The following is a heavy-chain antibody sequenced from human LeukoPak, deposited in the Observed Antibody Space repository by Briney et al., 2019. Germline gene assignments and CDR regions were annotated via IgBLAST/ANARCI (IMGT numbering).Heavy chain of an antibody. V-gene: IGHV3-23*01. J-gene: IGHJ3*02. D-gene: IGHD3-16*01. CDR1: GFTFSSYA. CDR2: ISGSGGST. CDR3: AKDRDDYVWGSYLGAFDI. Sequence: PGGSLRLSCAASGFTFSSYAMSWVRQAPGKGLEWVSLISGSGGSTYYADSVKGRFTISRDNSKNILYLQMNSLRAEDTAVFYCAKDRDDYVWGSYLGAFDIWGQGTMVTASS.